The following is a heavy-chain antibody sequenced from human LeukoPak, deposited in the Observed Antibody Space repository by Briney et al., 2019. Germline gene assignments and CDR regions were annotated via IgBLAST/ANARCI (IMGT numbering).Heavy chain of an antibody. Sequence: GESLKISCKGSGYSFTSYWIGWVRQMPGKGLEWMGIIYPGDSDTRYSPFFQGQVTISADKSISTAYLQWNSLKASDTAMYYCATPPMATTSGAFDIWGQGTTVTVSS. CDR2: IYPGDSDT. V-gene: IGHV5-51*01. CDR3: ATPPMATTSGAFDI. J-gene: IGHJ3*02. D-gene: IGHD5-24*01. CDR1: GYSFTSYW.